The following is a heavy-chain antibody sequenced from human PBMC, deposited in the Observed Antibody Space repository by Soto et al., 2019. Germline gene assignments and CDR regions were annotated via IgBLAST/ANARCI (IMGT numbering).Heavy chain of an antibody. V-gene: IGHV2-26*01. CDR2: IFSNDEK. Sequence: QVTLKESGPVLVKPTETLTLTCTVSGFSLSNARMGVSWIRQPPGKALEWLAHIFSNDEKSYSTSLKSRLTIAKDSSKSQVVLTMTNIDPVDTAPYYCARHGRGVGARPLDYWCQGTLVTVSS. CDR3: ARHGRGVGARPLDY. CDR1: GFSLSNARMG. J-gene: IGHJ4*02. D-gene: IGHD1-26*01.